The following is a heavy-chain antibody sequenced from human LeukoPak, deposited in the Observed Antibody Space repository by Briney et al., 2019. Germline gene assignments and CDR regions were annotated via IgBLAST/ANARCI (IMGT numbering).Heavy chain of an antibody. V-gene: IGHV3-30*02. Sequence: GGSLRLSCAASGFTFSSYGMHWVRQAPGKGLEWVAYIRYDGSNKYYADSVKGLFTISRDISKNTLCLQMNSLRAEDTAVYYCAKDRVFELWFEEASPYYFDYWGQGTLVTVSS. D-gene: IGHD3-10*01. CDR3: AKDRVFELWFEEASPYYFDY. J-gene: IGHJ4*02. CDR1: GFTFSSYG. CDR2: IRYDGSNK.